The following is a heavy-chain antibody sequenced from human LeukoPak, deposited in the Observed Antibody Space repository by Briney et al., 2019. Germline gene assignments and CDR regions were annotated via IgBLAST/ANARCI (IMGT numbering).Heavy chain of an antibody. CDR1: GFTFDDYA. CDR3: VKDPIDF. J-gene: IGHJ4*02. Sequence: GGSLRLSCAASGFTFDDYAMHWVRQVPGKGLEWVSIISGDSLSTNYTDSVRGRFTISRDNSKSSLYLQMNSLRTDDTALYYCVKDPIDFWGQGTLVTVSS. CDR2: ISGDSLST. V-gene: IGHV3-43*02.